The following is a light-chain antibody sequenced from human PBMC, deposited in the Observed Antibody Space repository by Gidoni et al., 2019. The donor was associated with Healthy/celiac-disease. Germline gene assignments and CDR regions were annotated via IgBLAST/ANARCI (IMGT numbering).Light chain of an antibody. CDR2: DGS. CDR1: SSDVGGYNY. Sequence: SALTQPSSVSGSPGQSVTISCTGTSSDVGGYNYVSWYQQHPGKAPKLMIYDGSKQPSGVPDRFSGSKSGNTASLTISGLQAEDEADYYCCSYAGSYTLVFGGGTKLTVL. CDR3: CSYAGSYTLV. J-gene: IGLJ3*02. V-gene: IGLV2-11*01.